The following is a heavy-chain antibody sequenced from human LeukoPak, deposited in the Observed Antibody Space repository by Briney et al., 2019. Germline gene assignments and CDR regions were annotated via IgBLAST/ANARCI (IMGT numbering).Heavy chain of an antibody. V-gene: IGHV3-74*03. D-gene: IGHD6-19*01. CDR3: ARFISSGWFGGIIVESFDV. CDR2: INDDGSST. J-gene: IGHJ3*01. Sequence: PGGSLRLSCAASGFSFSTYWMNWVRQAPGMGLVWVSRINDDGSSTTYADSVKGRFTISRDNAKHTLYLQMNSLRAEDTAIYYCARFISSGWFGGIIVESFDVWGQGTMVTVSS. CDR1: GFSFSTYW.